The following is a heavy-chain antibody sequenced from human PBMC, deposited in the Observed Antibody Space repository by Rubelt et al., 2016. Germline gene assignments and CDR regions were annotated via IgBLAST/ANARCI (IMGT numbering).Heavy chain of an antibody. V-gene: IGHV4-4*07. CDR3: ARDRQWVGWFDP. D-gene: IGHD3-10*01. J-gene: IGHJ5*02. CDR1: GGSISSYY. CDR2: IYTSGST. Sequence: QVQLQESGPGLVKPSETLSLTCTVSGGSISSYYWSWIRQPAGKGLEWIGRIYTSGSTNHNPSLRGRVTMSGDTSKNQFSRNLSSVTAADTAVYYCARDRQWVGWFDPWGQGTLVTVSS.